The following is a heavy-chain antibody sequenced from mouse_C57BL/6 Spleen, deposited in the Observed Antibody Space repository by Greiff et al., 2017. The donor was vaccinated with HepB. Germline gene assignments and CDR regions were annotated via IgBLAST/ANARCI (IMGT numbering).Heavy chain of an antibody. J-gene: IGHJ4*01. CDR3: ARYWDVGYAMDY. V-gene: IGHV1-82*01. D-gene: IGHD4-1*01. Sequence: VKLQESGPELVKPGASVKISCKASGYAFSSSWMNWVKQRPGKGLEWIGRSYPGDGDTNYNGKFKGKATLTADKSSSTAYMQLSSLTSEDSAVYFCARYWDVGYAMDYWGQGTSVTVSS. CDR1: GYAFSSSW. CDR2: SYPGDGDT.